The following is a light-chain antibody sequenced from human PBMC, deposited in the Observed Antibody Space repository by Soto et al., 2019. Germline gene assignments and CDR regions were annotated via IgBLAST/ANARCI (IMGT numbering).Light chain of an antibody. Sequence: EIVLTQSPGTLSLSPGERATLSCRASQSVSSIYLAWYQQKPGQAPRLLIYGASSRATGIPDRFSGSGSGTDFTLTISRLEPEDFAVYYCQHYDSSPEWTFGQETKVEIK. CDR1: QSVSSIY. V-gene: IGKV3-20*01. CDR2: GAS. CDR3: QHYDSSPEWT. J-gene: IGKJ1*01.